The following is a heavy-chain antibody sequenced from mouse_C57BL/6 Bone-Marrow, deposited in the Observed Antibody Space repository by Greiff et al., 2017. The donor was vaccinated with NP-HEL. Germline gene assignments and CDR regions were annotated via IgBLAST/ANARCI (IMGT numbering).Heavy chain of an antibody. Sequence: QVQLKESGAELVRPGASVKLSCKASGYTFTDYYINWVKQRPGQGLEWIARIYPGSGYTYYNEKFKGKATLTAQKSSSTAYMQLSSLTSEDSAGYFCARGGADWGQGTLVTVSA. V-gene: IGHV1-76*01. CDR1: GYTFTDYY. CDR2: IYPGSGYT. J-gene: IGHJ3*01. CDR3: ARGGAD.